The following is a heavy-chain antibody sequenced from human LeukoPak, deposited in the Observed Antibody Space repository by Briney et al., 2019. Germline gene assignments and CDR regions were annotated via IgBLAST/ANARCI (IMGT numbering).Heavy chain of an antibody. Sequence: GGSLRLSCAASGFTFSSYWMSWVRLAPGKGLEWVAHIEQDGSEKYYVDSVKGRFTISRDNAQNSLFLQMNSLRAEDTAVYYCARDPPSGYCSGGTCKYFDYWGQGTLVTVSS. CDR3: ARDPPSGYCSGGTCKYFDY. V-gene: IGHV3-7*01. CDR2: IEQDGSEK. D-gene: IGHD2-15*01. J-gene: IGHJ4*02. CDR1: GFTFSSYW.